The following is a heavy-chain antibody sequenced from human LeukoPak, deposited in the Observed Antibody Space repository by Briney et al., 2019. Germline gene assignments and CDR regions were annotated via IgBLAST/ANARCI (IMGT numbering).Heavy chain of an antibody. V-gene: IGHV1-2*02. CDR3: ARARARQNWFDP. Sequence: GASVKVSCKASGYTFTGYYMHWVRQAPGQGLEWMGWINPNSGGTNYAQKFQGRVTMTRGTSISTAYMELSRLRSDDTAVYYCARARARQNWFDPWGQGTLVTVSS. J-gene: IGHJ5*02. CDR2: INPNSGGT. CDR1: GYTFTGYY.